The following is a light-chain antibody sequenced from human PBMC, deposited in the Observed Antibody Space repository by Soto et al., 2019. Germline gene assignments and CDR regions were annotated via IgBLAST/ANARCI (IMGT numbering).Light chain of an antibody. CDR1: QSVSSN. CDR2: GAS. CDR3: QQYNNWPPWT. Sequence: EIVMTQSPATLSVSPGERATLSFSASQSVSSNLAWYQQKPGQAPMLLIYGASTRATGIPARFSGSGSGTAFTLTISRLQSEDFEVYYCQQYNNWPPWTFGQGTKVEIK. J-gene: IGKJ1*01. V-gene: IGKV3-15*01.